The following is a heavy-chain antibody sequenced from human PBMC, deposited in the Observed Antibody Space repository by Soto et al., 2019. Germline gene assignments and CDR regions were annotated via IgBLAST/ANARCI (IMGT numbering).Heavy chain of an antibody. D-gene: IGHD5-12*01. Sequence: GGSLRLSCAASGFTFSSYGMHWFRQAPGKGLEWVAVISYDGSNKYYADSVKGRFTISRDNSKNTLYLQMNSLRAEDTAVYYCAKVATAYYFDYWGQGTLVTVSS. CDR1: GFTFSSYG. CDR3: AKVATAYYFDY. V-gene: IGHV3-30*18. J-gene: IGHJ4*02. CDR2: ISYDGSNK.